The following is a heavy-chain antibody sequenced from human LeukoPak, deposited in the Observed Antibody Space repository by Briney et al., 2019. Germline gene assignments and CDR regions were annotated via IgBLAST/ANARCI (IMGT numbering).Heavy chain of an antibody. CDR1: GFTFSSHA. V-gene: IGHV3-23*01. J-gene: IGHJ4*02. Sequence: GGSLRVSCAASGFTFSSHAMCWVRQAPGKGLEWVSSIDISGGGTYYADSVKGRFTISRDNSKNTLYLEMNSLRAEDTALYFCANEIRPNDYWGQGTLVTVSS. D-gene: IGHD3-16*01. CDR2: IDISGGGT. CDR3: ANEIRPNDY.